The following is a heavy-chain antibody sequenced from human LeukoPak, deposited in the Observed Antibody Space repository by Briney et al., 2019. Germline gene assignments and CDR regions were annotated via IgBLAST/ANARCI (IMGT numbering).Heavy chain of an antibody. Sequence: ASVKVSCKASGYTFTGYYMHWVRQAPGQGLEWMGWINPNSGSTTYAQNFQGRVTMTRDTSINTAYMELNSLRSDDTAVYYCARDLPVWDAFDIWGQETMVTVSS. V-gene: IGHV1-2*02. CDR2: INPNSGST. CDR1: GYTFTGYY. D-gene: IGHD2-21*01. CDR3: ARDLPVWDAFDI. J-gene: IGHJ3*02.